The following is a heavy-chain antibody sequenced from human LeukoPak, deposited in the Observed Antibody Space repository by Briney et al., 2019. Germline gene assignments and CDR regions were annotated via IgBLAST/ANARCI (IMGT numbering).Heavy chain of an antibody. CDR1: GFTFSSYA. J-gene: IGHJ4*02. Sequence: GGSLRLSCAASGFTFSSYAMSWVRQAPGKGLEWVSAISGSGGSTYYADSVKGRFTISRDNSKNTLYLQMNSLKAEDTAVYYCAKAGGSSWYSGSGYFDYWGQGTLVTVSS. D-gene: IGHD6-13*01. CDR2: ISGSGGST. CDR3: AKAGGSSWYSGSGYFDY. V-gene: IGHV3-23*01.